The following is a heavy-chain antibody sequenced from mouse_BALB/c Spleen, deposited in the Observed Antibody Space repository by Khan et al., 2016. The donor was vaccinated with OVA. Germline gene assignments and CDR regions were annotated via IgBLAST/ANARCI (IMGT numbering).Heavy chain of an antibody. CDR1: GFSFSSYS. J-gene: IGHJ2*01. D-gene: IGHD1-1*01. Sequence: EVELVESGGGLVKPGGSLKLSCAASGFSFSSYSMSWVRQTPEKRLEWVATISSGGSYTYYPDSVKGRFTITRDNAKNTLYQQMSSHKTEDTAMYFCTRARGYYGSNHDLDYWGQGTTVTVSS. V-gene: IGHV5-6-4*01. CDR2: ISSGGSYT. CDR3: TRARGYYGSNHDLDY.